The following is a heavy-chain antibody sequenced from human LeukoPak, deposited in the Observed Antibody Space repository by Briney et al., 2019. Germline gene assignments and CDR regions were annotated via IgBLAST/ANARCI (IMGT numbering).Heavy chain of an antibody. D-gene: IGHD3-3*01. CDR1: GFTFSSYG. CDR3: ARVVVGSGERFDY. CDR2: ISGSGGST. J-gene: IGHJ4*02. V-gene: IGHV3-23*01. Sequence: GGSLRLSCAASGFTFSSYGMSWVRQAPGKGLEWVSAISGSGGSTYYADSVKGRFTISRDNSKNTLYLQMNSLRAEDTAVYYCARVVVGSGERFDYWGQGTLVTVSS.